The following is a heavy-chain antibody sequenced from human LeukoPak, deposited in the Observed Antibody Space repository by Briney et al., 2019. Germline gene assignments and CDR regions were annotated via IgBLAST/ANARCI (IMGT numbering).Heavy chain of an antibody. CDR2: IHYSGTT. CDR3: ASHYDILYYFDY. V-gene: IGHV4-59*03. J-gene: IGHJ4*02. D-gene: IGHD3-9*01. Sequence: PSETLSLTCTVSGGSISSYYWSWIRQSPGKGLEWIGYIHYSGTTNYNPSLKSRVTISVDTSKNQFSLKLRSVTAADTAVYYCASHYDILYYFDYWGQGTLVTVSS. CDR1: GGSISSYY.